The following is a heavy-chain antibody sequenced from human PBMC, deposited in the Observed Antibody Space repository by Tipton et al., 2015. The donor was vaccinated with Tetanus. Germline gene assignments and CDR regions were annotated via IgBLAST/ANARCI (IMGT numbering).Heavy chain of an antibody. CDR3: ARSHGSGGLLWFDS. V-gene: IGHV4-30-2*06. CDR2: IFHTGGT. J-gene: IGHJ5*01. Sequence: LRLSCTVSGGSINNGAYTWSWIRQSPGKGLEWIGYIFHTGGTYYNPSLRSRVTISVDGPKNQFSLNLKSVTAADTAVYYCARSHGSGGLLWFDSWGQGTLVTVSS. CDR1: GGSINNGAYT. D-gene: IGHD3-10*01.